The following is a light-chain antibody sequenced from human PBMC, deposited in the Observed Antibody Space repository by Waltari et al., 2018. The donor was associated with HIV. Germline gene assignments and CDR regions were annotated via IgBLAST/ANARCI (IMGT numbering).Light chain of an antibody. CDR1: QIINNW. J-gene: IGKJ2*01. V-gene: IGKV1-5*03. Sequence: DVQMTQSPSTLSASVGDRVALTCRASQIINNWLAWYQQKPGRPPKLIIYKTSNLESGVPARFIGSGSGAEFTLTIDGLQPDDFATYFCQQYNSYSYTFGQGTRLDI. CDR2: KTS. CDR3: QQYNSYSYT.